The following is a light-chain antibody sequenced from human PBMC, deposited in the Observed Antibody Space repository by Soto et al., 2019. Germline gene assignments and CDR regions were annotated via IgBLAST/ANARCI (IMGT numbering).Light chain of an antibody. J-gene: IGKJ5*01. V-gene: IGKV3-15*01. CDR1: QSVSSN. CDR3: QQYNNWPPIT. Sequence: PGDRATLSCSASQSVSSNLAWYQQKPGQAPRLLIYGASTRATGIPARFSGSGSGTEFTLTISSLQSEDFAVYYCQQYNNWPPITFGQGTRLEIK. CDR2: GAS.